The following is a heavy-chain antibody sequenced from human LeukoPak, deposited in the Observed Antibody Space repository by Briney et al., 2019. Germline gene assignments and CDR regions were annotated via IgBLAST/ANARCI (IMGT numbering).Heavy chain of an antibody. J-gene: IGHJ3*02. D-gene: IGHD3-22*01. CDR1: GYSISSGYY. Sequence: SETLSLTCTVSGYSISSGYYWGWIRPPPGKGLEWIGSIYHSGSTYYNPSLKSRVTISVDTSKNQFSLKLSSVTAADTAVYYCARDYYDSSGRYLDDAFDIWGQGTMVTVSS. V-gene: IGHV4-38-2*02. CDR2: IYHSGST. CDR3: ARDYYDSSGRYLDDAFDI.